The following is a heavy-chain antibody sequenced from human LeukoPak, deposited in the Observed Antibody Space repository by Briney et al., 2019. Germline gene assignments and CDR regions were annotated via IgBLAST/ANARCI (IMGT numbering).Heavy chain of an antibody. J-gene: IGHJ3*02. D-gene: IGHD3-22*01. Sequence: PSETLSLTCTVSGGSISSYYWSWIRQPPGKGLEWIGYIYYSGNTNYNPSLKSRVTISVDTSKNQFSLKLSSVTAADTAVYYCARLGPYYYDSSSYLWEVNAFDIWGQGTMVTVSS. V-gene: IGHV4-59*08. CDR1: GGSISSYY. CDR2: IYYSGNT. CDR3: ARLGPYYYDSSSYLWEVNAFDI.